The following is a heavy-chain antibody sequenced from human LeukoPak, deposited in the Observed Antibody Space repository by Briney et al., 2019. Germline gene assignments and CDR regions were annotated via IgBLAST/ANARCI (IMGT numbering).Heavy chain of an antibody. D-gene: IGHD3-22*01. CDR2: IKHNGGEK. J-gene: IGHJ4*02. CDR3: ARDRGWRSSGYYLYHFDY. Sequence: GGSLRLSCVASGFTFTDYFMSWVRQAPGKGLEWVASIKHNGGEKYYVDSVKGRFTISRDNAKNSLYLEMSSLRVEDVAVYYCARDRGWRSSGYYLYHFDYWGQGTLVTFAS. V-gene: IGHV3-7*01. CDR1: GFTFTDYF.